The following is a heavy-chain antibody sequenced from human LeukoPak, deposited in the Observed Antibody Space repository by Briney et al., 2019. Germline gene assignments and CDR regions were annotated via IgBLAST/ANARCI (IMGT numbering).Heavy chain of an antibody. V-gene: IGHV1-69*13. D-gene: IGHD2-2*01. CDR3: ARGGIVVVPAAQDWFDP. CDR1: GGTFSRYA. J-gene: IGHJ5*02. Sequence: ASVKVSCKASGGTFSRYAISWVRQAPGQGLEWRGGIIPIFGTANYAQKFQGRVTITADESTSTAYMELSSLRSEDTAVYYCARGGIVVVPAAQDWFDPWGQGALVTVSS. CDR2: IIPIFGTA.